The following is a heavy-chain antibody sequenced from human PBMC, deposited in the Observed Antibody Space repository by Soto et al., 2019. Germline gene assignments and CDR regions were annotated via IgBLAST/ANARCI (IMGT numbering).Heavy chain of an antibody. J-gene: IGHJ6*03. CDR3: ARGNIEYCGSGSYYQSTYYYYYMDV. V-gene: IGHV1-8*01. CDR1: GYTFTSYD. CDR2: MNPNSGNT. Sequence: ASVKVSCKASGYTFTSYDINWVRQATGQGLEWMGWMNPNSGNTGYAQKFQGRVTMTRDTSISTAYMELSSLRSEDTAVYYCARGNIEYCGSGSYYQSTYYYYYMDVWGKGTTVTVS. D-gene: IGHD3-10*01.